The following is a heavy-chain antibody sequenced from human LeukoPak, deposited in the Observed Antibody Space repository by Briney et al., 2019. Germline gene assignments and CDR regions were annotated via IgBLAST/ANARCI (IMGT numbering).Heavy chain of an antibody. CDR1: GGSISTSSYY. CDR3: ARHSLGSSSFKFHY. Sequence: SETLSLTCTVSGGSISTSSYYWGWIRQPPGKGLEWIGSIYYSGSTYYNPSLKSRVTISVEMSKNQFSLKLSSVTAADTAVYYCARHSLGSSSFKFHYWGQGSLVTVSS. J-gene: IGHJ4*02. V-gene: IGHV4-39*01. D-gene: IGHD6-13*01. CDR2: IYYSGST.